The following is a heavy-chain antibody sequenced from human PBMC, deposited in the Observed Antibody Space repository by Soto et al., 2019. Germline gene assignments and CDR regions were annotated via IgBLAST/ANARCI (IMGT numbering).Heavy chain of an antibody. D-gene: IGHD4-17*01. CDR3: ARESGGTTATLDYYYFYMDV. V-gene: IGHV1-2*04. J-gene: IGHJ6*03. Sequence: QVQLVQSGAEVKKPGASVKVSCKASGYAFSQFYIHWMRQAPGQGLEWMGWINPNSGRTKFAQNFPGWVTMTRDTSIKTVYMELSGLRSDATAVYYCARESGGTTATLDYYYFYMDVWGKGTTVTVSS. CDR1: GYAFSQFY. CDR2: INPNSGRT.